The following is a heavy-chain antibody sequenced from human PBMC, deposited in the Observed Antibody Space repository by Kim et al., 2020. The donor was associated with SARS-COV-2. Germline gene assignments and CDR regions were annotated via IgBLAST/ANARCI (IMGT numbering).Heavy chain of an antibody. CDR2: IKQDGSEK. J-gene: IGHJ4*02. CDR3: ARDRGRGYYYDSSGYSYFDY. CDR1: GFTFSSYW. V-gene: IGHV3-7*01. Sequence: GGSLRLSCAASGFTFSSYWMSWVRQAPGKGLEWVANIKQDGSEKYYVDSVKGRFTISRDNAKNSLYLQMNSLRAEDTAVYYCARDRGRGYYYDSSGYSYFDYWGQGTLVTVSS. D-gene: IGHD3-22*01.